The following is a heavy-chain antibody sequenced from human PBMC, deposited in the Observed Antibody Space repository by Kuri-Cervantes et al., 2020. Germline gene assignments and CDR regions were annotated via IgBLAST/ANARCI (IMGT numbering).Heavy chain of an antibody. J-gene: IGHJ4*02. V-gene: IGHV6-1*01. D-gene: IGHD2-15*01. CDR2: TYYRSKWYN. CDR1: GDSVSSNSAA. Sequence: SETLSLTCAISGDSVSSNSAAWNWIRQSPSRGLEWLGRTYYRSKWYNDYAVSVKSRITINPDTSKNQFSLQLNSVTPEDTAVYYCAKEFDLYCSGGSCYQGWFDYWGQGTLVTVSS. CDR3: AKEFDLYCSGGSCYQGWFDY.